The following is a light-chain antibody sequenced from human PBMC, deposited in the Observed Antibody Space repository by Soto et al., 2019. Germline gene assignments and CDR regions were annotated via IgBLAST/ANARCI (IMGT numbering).Light chain of an antibody. CDR3: TSYTTTSSLEI. Sequence: QSALTQPASVSGSPGQSITISCTGTSSDVGGYNYVSWYQQLPGQAPKLMIYDVSNRASGVSNRFSGSKSGNTASLTIFGRQTEDEADYYCTSYTTTSSLEIFGTGTKVTVL. CDR1: SSDVGGYNY. CDR2: DVS. J-gene: IGLJ1*01. V-gene: IGLV2-14*03.